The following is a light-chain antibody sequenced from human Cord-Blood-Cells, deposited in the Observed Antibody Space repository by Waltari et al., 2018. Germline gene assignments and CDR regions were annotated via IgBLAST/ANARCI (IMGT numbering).Light chain of an antibody. Sequence: EIVLTQSPATLSLSPGERATLSCRASPSVSSYLAWYQQKPGQAPRLRIYDASNRATGIPARFSGSGSGTDFTLTISSLEPEDFAVYYCQQRSNWPRTFGQGTRLEIK. V-gene: IGKV3-11*01. CDR2: DAS. J-gene: IGKJ5*01. CDR3: QQRSNWPRT. CDR1: PSVSSY.